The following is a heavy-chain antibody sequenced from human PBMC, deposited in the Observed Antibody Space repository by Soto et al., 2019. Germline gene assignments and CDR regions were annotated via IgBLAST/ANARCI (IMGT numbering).Heavy chain of an antibody. Sequence: QVQLVESGGGLVKPGGSVRLSCAASGFTFSDSYMSWVRQAPGKGLEWLSYISGSSITISHADSVKGRFTISRDNDKNSVYLQMDSLRAEDTAVYYCARFLGGIPARHFDYWGQGTLVTVSS. D-gene: IGHD6-6*01. CDR2: ISGSSITI. V-gene: IGHV3-11*01. CDR1: GFTFSDSY. CDR3: ARFLGGIPARHFDY. J-gene: IGHJ4*02.